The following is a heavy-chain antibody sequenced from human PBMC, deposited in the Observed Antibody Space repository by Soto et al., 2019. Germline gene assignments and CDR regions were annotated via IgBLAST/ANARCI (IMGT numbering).Heavy chain of an antibody. V-gene: IGHV4-39*01. D-gene: IGHD3-22*01. CDR2: IYYSGST. CDR1: GVSISSSSYY. Sequence: SGTLSLTCTVSGVSISSSSYYWGWLRQPPGMGLDWIVSIYYSGSTYYNPSLKSRVTISVDTSKNQFSLKLSSVTAADTAVYYCARHGMDYYDSSGYSYSPYYFEYWGQGTLVTVSS. J-gene: IGHJ4*02. CDR3: ARHGMDYYDSSGYSYSPYYFEY.